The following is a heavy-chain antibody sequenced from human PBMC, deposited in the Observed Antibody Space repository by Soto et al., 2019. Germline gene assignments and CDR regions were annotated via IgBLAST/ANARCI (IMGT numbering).Heavy chain of an antibody. D-gene: IGHD6-19*01. J-gene: IGHJ4*02. CDR3: ARKAVPDF. CDR1: GFSFSKYA. Sequence: ASGFSFSKYAMHWVRQAPGKGLEWVAVITYDATNEYYADSVKGRFTISRDNSNNTLSLHMSSLRLADTAVYYCARKAVPDFWGQGTLVTVSS. V-gene: IGHV3-30-3*01. CDR2: ITYDATNE.